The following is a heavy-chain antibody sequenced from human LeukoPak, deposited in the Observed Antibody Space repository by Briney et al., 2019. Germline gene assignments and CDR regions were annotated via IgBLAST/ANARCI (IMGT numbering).Heavy chain of an antibody. Sequence: GGSLRLSCTASGFTFGDYAMSWVRQAPGKGLEWVGFIRSKAYGGTTEYAASVKGRFTISRDDSKSIAYLQMNSLKTEDTAVYYCTRAPEALWFGELSQAADYWGQGTLVTVFS. CDR2: IRSKAYGGTT. D-gene: IGHD3-10*01. CDR1: GFTFGDYA. CDR3: TRAPEALWFGELSQAADY. V-gene: IGHV3-49*04. J-gene: IGHJ4*02.